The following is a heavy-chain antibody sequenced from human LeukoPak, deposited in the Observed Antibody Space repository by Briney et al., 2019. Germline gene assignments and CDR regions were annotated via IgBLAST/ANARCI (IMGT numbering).Heavy chain of an antibody. Sequence: SETLSLTCAVSGGSISSGGYSWSWIRQPPGKGLEWIGYIYYSGSTNYNPSLKSRVTISVDTSKNQFSLKLSSVTAADTAVYYCARGDSSGYYSLTDYWGQGTLVTVSS. CDR1: GGSISSGGYS. D-gene: IGHD3-22*01. CDR3: ARGDSSGYYSLTDY. CDR2: IYYSGST. V-gene: IGHV4-61*08. J-gene: IGHJ4*02.